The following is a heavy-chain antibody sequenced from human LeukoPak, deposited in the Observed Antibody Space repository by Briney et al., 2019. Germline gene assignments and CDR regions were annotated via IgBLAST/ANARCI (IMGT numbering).Heavy chain of an antibody. CDR2: ISSGGSDT. J-gene: IGHJ4*02. V-gene: IGHV3-11*06. CDR3: ATIISFQGYSYGQYYFDY. Sequence: GGSLRLSCAASGFTFSDYYMSWIRQAPGKGLEWVSYISSGGSDTNYADSVKGRFTISRDNTKNSLYLQMNSLRAEDTAVYYCATIISFQGYSYGQYYFDYWGQGTLVTVSS. D-gene: IGHD5-18*01. CDR1: GFTFSDYY.